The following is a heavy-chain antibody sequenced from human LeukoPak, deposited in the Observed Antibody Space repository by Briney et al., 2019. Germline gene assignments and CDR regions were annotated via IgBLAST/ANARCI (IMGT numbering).Heavy chain of an antibody. D-gene: IGHD3-22*01. CDR2: INPSGGST. Sequence: GASVKVSCKASGYTFTSYYMHWVRQAPGQGLEWMGIINPSGGSTSYAQKFQGRVTMTSDTSTSTVYMELSSLRSEDTAVYYCARRYYDSSGYYQYYFDYWGQGTLVTVSS. J-gene: IGHJ4*02. V-gene: IGHV1-46*01. CDR1: GYTFTSYY. CDR3: ARRYYDSSGYYQYYFDY.